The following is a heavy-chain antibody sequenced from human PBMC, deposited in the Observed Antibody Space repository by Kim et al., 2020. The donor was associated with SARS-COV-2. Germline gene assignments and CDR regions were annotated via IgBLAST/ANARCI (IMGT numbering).Heavy chain of an antibody. J-gene: IGHJ5*02. CDR3: ARDWDPATEVDCFDP. V-gene: IGHV1-18*01. CDR1: GYSFTSYG. D-gene: IGHD1-26*01. CDR2: IGTYNGDT. Sequence: ASVKVSCKASGYSFTSYGISWVRQAPRQGLEWMGWIGTYNGDTNFAQKFQGRVTMTTDTPTSTAYMELRNLRSDDTAVYYCARDWDPATEVDCFDPWGQGTLVTVSS.